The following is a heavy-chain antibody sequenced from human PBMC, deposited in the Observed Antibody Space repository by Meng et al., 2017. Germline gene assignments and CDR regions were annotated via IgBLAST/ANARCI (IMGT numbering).Heavy chain of an antibody. CDR2: IIPIFGTA. CDR3: ARAVYCSGGSCYSPVSPYYYYYGMDV. J-gene: IGHJ6*02. Sequence: SVKVSCKASGGTFSSYAISWVRQAPGQGLEWMGGIIPIFGTANYAQKFQGRVMITADKSTSTAYMELSSLRSEDTAVYYCARAVYCSGGSCYSPVSPYYYYYGMDVWGQGTTVTVSS. CDR1: GGTFSSYA. D-gene: IGHD2-15*01. V-gene: IGHV1-69*06.